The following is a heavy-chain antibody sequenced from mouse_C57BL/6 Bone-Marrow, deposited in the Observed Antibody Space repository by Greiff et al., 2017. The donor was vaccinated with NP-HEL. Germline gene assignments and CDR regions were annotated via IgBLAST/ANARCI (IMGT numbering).Heavy chain of an antibody. CDR2: IYPRSGNT. CDR3: ARSSEYPAWFAY. D-gene: IGHD5-1*01. V-gene: IGHV1-81*01. Sequence: QVQLQQSGAELARPGASVKLSCKASGYTFTSYGISWVKQRTGQGLEWIGEIYPRSGNTYYNEKFKGKATLTADKSSSTAYMELRCLTSEDSAVYFCARSSEYPAWFAYWGQGTLVTVSA. J-gene: IGHJ3*01. CDR1: GYTFTSYG.